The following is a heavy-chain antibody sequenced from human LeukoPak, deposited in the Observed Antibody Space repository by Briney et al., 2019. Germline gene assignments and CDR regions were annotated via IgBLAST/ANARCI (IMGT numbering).Heavy chain of an antibody. J-gene: IGHJ6*02. CDR3: ARDCTNGVCSLYYYGMDV. V-gene: IGHV1-69*04. CDR2: IIPILGIA. Sequence: GSSVKVSCKASGGTFSSYAISWVRQAPGQGLEWMGRIIPILGIANYAQKFQGRVTITADKSTSTAYMELSSLRSEDTAVYYCARDCTNGVCSLYYYGMDVWGRGTTVTVSS. D-gene: IGHD2-8*01. CDR1: GGTFSSYA.